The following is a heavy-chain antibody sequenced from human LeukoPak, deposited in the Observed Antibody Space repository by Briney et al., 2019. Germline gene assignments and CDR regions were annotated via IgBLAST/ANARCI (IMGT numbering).Heavy chain of an antibody. V-gene: IGHV4-59*01. CDR2: IYYSGST. J-gene: IGHJ4*02. CDR1: GGSISSYY. D-gene: IGHD3-10*01. Sequence: PSETLSLTCTVSGGSISSYYWSWIRQPPGKGLEWIGYIYYSGSTNYNPSLKSRVTISVDTSKNQFSLRLSSVTAADTAVYYCARITITLSSYYFDYWGQGTLVTVSS. CDR3: ARITITLSSYYFDY.